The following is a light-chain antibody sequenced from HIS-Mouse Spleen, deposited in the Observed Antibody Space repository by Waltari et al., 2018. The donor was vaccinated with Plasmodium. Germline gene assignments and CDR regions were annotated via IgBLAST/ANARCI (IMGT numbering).Light chain of an antibody. CDR1: QSISSY. J-gene: IGKJ1*01. V-gene: IGKV1-39*01. Sequence: DIQMTQSPSSLSASVGDRVTITCRASQSISSYLNWYQQKPGKAPNLLIYAASSLQSGVPSRFSGSGSRTDFTLTISRLQPEDFATYYCQQSYSTWTFGQGTKVEIK. CDR2: AAS. CDR3: QQSYSTWT.